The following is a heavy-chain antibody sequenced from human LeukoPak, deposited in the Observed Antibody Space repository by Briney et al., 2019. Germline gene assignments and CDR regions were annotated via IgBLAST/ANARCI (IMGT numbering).Heavy chain of an antibody. V-gene: IGHV2-5*01. J-gene: IGHJ4*02. Sequence: SGPTLVKPTQTLTLTCTFSGFPPSTSGVGVGWIRQPPGKALEWLALIYWNDDKRYSPSLKSRLTITKDTSKNQVVLTMTNMDPVDTATYYCAHLTTVVTSRYFDYWGQGTLVTVSS. CDR2: IYWNDDK. D-gene: IGHD4-17*01. CDR1: GFPPSTSGVG. CDR3: AHLTTVVTSRYFDY.